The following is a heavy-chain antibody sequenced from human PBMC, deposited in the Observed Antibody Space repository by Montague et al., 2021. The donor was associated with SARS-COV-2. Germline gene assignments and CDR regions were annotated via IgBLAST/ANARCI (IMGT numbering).Heavy chain of an antibody. CDR1: GGSISSDY. Sequence: SETLSLTCSVSGGSISSDYWSWIRQSPGKGLEWIGYIYYRGTTNYNPSLKSRVTFSVDTSKNQFSLKLISVTAADTAVYFCAREDRWNWFAPWGKGVLVTVPS. CDR2: IYYRGTT. CDR3: AREDRWNWFAP. J-gene: IGHJ5*02. D-gene: IGHD5-24*01. V-gene: IGHV4-59*01.